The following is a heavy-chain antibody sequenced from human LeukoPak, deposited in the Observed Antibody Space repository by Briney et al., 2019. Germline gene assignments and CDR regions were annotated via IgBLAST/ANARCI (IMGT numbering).Heavy chain of an antibody. CDR3: ARGPYYYDSSGYYTFDY. Sequence: ASVKVSCKASGYTFTSYDIHWVRQATGQGLEWMGRMNPNRGDTDYAQKFQGRVTITRNTSISTAYMELSSLRSEDTAVYYCARGPYYYDSSGYYTFDYWGQGTLVTVSS. CDR2: MNPNRGDT. CDR1: GYTFTSYD. J-gene: IGHJ4*02. V-gene: IGHV1-8*01. D-gene: IGHD3-22*01.